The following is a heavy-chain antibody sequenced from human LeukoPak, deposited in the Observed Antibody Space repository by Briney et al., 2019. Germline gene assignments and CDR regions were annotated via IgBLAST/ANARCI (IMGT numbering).Heavy chain of an antibody. CDR3: ARVAPGSGSYYYYYYMDV. CDR2: INPNSGGT. D-gene: IGHD1-26*01. J-gene: IGHJ6*03. V-gene: IGHV1-2*02. Sequence: ASVKVSCKASGYTFTGYYMHWVRQAPGQGLEWMGWINPNSGGTNYAQKFQGRVTMTGDTSISTAYMELSSLRSDDTAVYYCARVAPGSGSYYYYYYMDVWGKGTTVTISS. CDR1: GYTFTGYY.